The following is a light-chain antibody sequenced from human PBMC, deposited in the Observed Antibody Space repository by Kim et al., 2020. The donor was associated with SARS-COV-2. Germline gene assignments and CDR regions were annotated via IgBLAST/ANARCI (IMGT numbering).Light chain of an antibody. CDR2: DVN. J-gene: IGLJ2*01. CDR1: SGDIGGYNY. V-gene: IGLV2-8*03. CDR3: SASAGSNNLV. Sequence: GQEVIIFCGGSSGDIGGYNYVSWYQQHPGNAPNLVIDDVNRRPAGVPDRFFGSKSGNTAALTVARLQADDEADYYCSASAGSNNLVFGGGTKLTVL.